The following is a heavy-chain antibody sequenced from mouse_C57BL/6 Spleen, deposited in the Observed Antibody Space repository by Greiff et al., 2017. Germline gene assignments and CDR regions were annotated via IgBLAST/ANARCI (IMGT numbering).Heavy chain of an antibody. CDR1: GYAFSSYW. CDR2: IYPGDGDT. CDR3: ARLGYDGSSYYFDV. J-gene: IGHJ2*01. D-gene: IGHD1-1*01. Sequence: QVQLQQSGAELVKPGASVKISCKASGYAFSSYWMNWVKQRPGKGLEWIGQIYPGDGDTNYNGKFKGKATLTADKASSTAYMQLSSLTSEDSAVYFCARLGYDGSSYYFDVWGQGTTLTVSS. V-gene: IGHV1-80*01.